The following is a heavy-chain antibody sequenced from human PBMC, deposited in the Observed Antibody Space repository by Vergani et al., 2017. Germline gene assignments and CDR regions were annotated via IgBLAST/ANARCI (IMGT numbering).Heavy chain of an antibody. V-gene: IGHV4-4*08. D-gene: IGHD6-25*01. CDR1: GGSISSYY. Sequence: QVQLQESGPGLVKPSETLSLTCTVSGGSISSYYWSWIRQPPGKGLEWIGYIYTSGSTNYNPSLKSRVTMSVDTSKNQFSLKLSSVTAADTAVYYCARDRGYVRNYYYYMDVWGKGTTVTVSS. CDR2: IYTSGST. CDR3: ARDRGYVRNYYYYMDV. J-gene: IGHJ6*03.